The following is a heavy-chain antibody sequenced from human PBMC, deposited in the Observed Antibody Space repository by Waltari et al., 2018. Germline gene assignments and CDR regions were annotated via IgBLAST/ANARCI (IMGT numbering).Heavy chain of an antibody. CDR1: GGSISSYY. V-gene: IGHV4-59*01. CDR2: IHYIGST. J-gene: IGHJ4*02. Sequence: QVQLQESGPGLVKPSENLSLTCTVSGGSISSYYWSWIRQPPGKGLGWFGYIHYIGSTNYNPALERRVTISVDTSKNQFSLKLMSVTAADTAVYYCARSAGNYVPPLFDYWGQGTLVTVSS. D-gene: IGHD1-7*01. CDR3: ARSAGNYVPPLFDY.